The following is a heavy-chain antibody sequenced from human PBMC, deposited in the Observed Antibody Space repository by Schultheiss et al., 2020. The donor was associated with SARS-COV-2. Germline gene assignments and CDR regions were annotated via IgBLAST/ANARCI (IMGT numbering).Heavy chain of an antibody. V-gene: IGHV4-4*02. J-gene: IGHJ4*02. CDR2: IYHSGST. CDR3: ARGYYDSSGYPNFDY. D-gene: IGHD3-22*01. Sequence: SETLSLTCAVSGGSISSSNWWSWVRQPPGKGLEWIGEIYHSGSTNYNPSLKSRVTISVDKSKNQFSLKLSSVTAADTAVYYCARGYYDSSGYPNFDYWGQGTLVTVSS. CDR1: GGSISSSNW.